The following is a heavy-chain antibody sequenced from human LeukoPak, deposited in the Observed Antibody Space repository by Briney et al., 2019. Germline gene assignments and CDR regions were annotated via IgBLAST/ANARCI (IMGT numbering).Heavy chain of an antibody. CDR1: GGSISSGYY. V-gene: IGHV4-38-2*02. J-gene: IGHJ6*03. CDR2: IYHSGST. D-gene: IGHD2/OR15-2a*01. CDR3: ARDVMTTSYYYMGV. Sequence: SETLSLTCTVSGGSISSGYYWGWIRQPPGKGLEWIGSIYHSGSTYYNPSLKSRVTISVDTSKNQFSLKLSSVTAAATAVYYCARDVMTTSYYYMGVWGKGTTVTVSS.